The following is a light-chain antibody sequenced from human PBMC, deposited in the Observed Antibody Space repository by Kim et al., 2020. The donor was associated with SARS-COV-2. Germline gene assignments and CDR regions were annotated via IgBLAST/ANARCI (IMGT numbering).Light chain of an antibody. Sequence: EIVLTQSPGTLSLSPGERATLSCRASQSVSSSYLAWYQKKPGQAPRLLIYRASSRATGIPDRFSGSGSGTDFTLTISRLEPEDFAVYYCQQYSNSRTFGQGTKVDIK. CDR2: RAS. V-gene: IGKV3-20*01. J-gene: IGKJ1*01. CDR1: QSVSSSY. CDR3: QQYSNSRT.